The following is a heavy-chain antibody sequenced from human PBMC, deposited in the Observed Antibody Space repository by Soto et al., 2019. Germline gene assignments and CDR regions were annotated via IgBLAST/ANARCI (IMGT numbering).Heavy chain of an antibody. CDR1: GGSISSSSYY. Sequence: QLQLQESGPGLVKPSETLSLTCTVSGGSISSSSYYWGWIRQPPGKGLEWIGSIYYSGSTYYNPPLTSRVTISVDTSKNQFALKLSSVTAADTAVYYCARRYYYGSGSYYNWPFDYWGQGTLVTVSS. V-gene: IGHV4-39*01. D-gene: IGHD3-10*01. J-gene: IGHJ4*02. CDR3: ARRYYYGSGSYYNWPFDY. CDR2: IYYSGST.